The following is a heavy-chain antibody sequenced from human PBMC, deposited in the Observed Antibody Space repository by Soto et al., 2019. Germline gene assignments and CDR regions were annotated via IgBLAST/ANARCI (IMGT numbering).Heavy chain of an antibody. Sequence: SLRLSCAASGLTFSSYGMHWVHQAPGKGLEWVAVISYDGSNKYYADSVKGRFTISRDNSKNTLYLQMNSLRAEDTAVYYCAKDRRYCSSTSCSTYYYYYYGMDVWGQGTTVTVSS. CDR2: ISYDGSNK. V-gene: IGHV3-30*18. D-gene: IGHD2-2*01. J-gene: IGHJ6*02. CDR1: GLTFSSYG. CDR3: AKDRRYCSSTSCSTYYYYYYGMDV.